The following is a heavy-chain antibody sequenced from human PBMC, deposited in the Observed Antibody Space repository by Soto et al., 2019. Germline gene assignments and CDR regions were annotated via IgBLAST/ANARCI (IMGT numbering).Heavy chain of an antibody. CDR3: TTGYDFWSGQPDAFDI. D-gene: IGHD3-3*01. Sequence: ASVKVSCKVSGYTLTELSMHWVRQAPGKGLEWMGGFDPEDGETIYAQKFQGRVTMTEDTSTDTAYMELSSLRSEDTAVYYCTTGYDFWSGQPDAFDIWGQGTMVTVSS. CDR1: GYTLTELS. CDR2: FDPEDGET. J-gene: IGHJ3*02. V-gene: IGHV1-24*01.